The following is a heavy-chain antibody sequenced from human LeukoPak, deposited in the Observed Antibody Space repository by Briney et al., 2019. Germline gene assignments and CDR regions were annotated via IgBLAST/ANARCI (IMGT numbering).Heavy chain of an antibody. CDR2: INPNSGGT. CDR3: ARVRYYGSGRSCAFDV. J-gene: IGHJ3*01. CDR1: GYTFTGYY. Sequence: ASVKVSCKASGYTFTGYYMHWVRQAPGQGLEWMGWINPNSGGTNYAQKFQGRVTMTRDTSISTAYMELSRLRSDDTAVYYCARVRYYGSGRSCAFDVWGQGAMVTVSS. D-gene: IGHD3-10*01. V-gene: IGHV1-2*02.